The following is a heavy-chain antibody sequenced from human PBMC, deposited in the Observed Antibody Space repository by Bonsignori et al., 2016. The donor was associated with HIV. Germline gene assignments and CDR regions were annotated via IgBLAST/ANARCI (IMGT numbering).Heavy chain of an antibody. D-gene: IGHD3-3*01. CDR3: ANRRFGVVISLDY. Sequence: WIRQPPGKGLEWVSGISWNSGSIGYADSVKGRFTISRDNAKNSLYLQMNSLRAEDTALYYCANRRFGVVISLDYWGQGTLVTVSS. CDR2: ISWNSGSI. V-gene: IGHV3-9*01. J-gene: IGHJ4*02.